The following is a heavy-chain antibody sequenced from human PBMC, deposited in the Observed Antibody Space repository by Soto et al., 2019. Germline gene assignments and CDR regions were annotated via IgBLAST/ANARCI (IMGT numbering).Heavy chain of an antibody. Sequence: GTSVKVSCKASGYTFTSYYMHWVRQAPGQGLEWMGIINPSGGSTSYAQKFQGRVTMTRDTSTSTVYMELSSLRSEDTAVYYCARADYYDSSGYYPSDAFDIWGQGTMVTVSS. J-gene: IGHJ3*02. CDR2: INPSGGST. CDR1: GYTFTSYY. D-gene: IGHD3-22*01. V-gene: IGHV1-46*01. CDR3: ARADYYDSSGYYPSDAFDI.